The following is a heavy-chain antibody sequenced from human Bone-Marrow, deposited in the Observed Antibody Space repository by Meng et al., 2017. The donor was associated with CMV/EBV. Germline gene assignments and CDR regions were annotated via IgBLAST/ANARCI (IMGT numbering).Heavy chain of an antibody. J-gene: IGHJ6*02. CDR2: MNPNSGNT. CDR3: ARGYSSNWPYQTYYYYGMDV. D-gene: IGHD6-13*01. Sequence: ASVKVSCKASGYTFTSYDINWVRQATGQGLEWMGWMNPNSGNTGYAQKFQGRVTITRNTSISTAYMELSSLRSEDTAVYYCARGYSSNWPYQTYYYYGMDVWGQGTTVTVSS. V-gene: IGHV1-8*03. CDR1: GYTFTSYD.